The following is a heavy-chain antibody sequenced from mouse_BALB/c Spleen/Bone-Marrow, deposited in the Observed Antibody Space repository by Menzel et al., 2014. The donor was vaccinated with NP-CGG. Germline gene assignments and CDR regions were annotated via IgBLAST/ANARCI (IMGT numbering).Heavy chain of an antibody. CDR3: ATLAYIFDY. D-gene: IGHD6-5*01. V-gene: IGHV14-3*02. CDR2: IHPANGNT. Sequence: EVQLQQSGSELVKPGASVKLSCKASGFNITDTYMNWAKQRPEQGLEWIGRIHPANGNTNYDPKFQGKATIIADTSSNTAYLQLGGLTSDDTAVDYCATLAYIFDYWGQGTTLTVSS. J-gene: IGHJ2*01. CDR1: GFNITDTY.